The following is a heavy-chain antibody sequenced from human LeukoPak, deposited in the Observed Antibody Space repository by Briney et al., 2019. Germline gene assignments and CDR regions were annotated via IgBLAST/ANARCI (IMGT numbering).Heavy chain of an antibody. J-gene: IGHJ4*02. CDR1: GYTFTSYY. CDR3: ARESGSSGYAGYFDF. CDR2: MSHDGIGT. D-gene: IGHD3-22*01. V-gene: IGHV3-30*04. Sequence: SCKASGYTFTSYYMHWVRQAPGKGLEWVAGMSHDGIGTYYADSVKGRFTISRDNSKNTLYLQMNSLRPDDTAVYYCARESGSSGYAGYFDFRGQGTLVTVSS.